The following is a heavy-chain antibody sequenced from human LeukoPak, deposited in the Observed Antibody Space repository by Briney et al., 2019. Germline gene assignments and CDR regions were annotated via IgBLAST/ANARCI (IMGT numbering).Heavy chain of an antibody. CDR3: ARPAAAAGIRGDV. J-gene: IGHJ6*04. CDR2: IYYSGST. CDR1: GGSISSYY. Sequence: SETLSLTCTVSGGSISSYYWSWIRQPPGKGLEWIGSIYYSGSTYYNPSLKSRVTISVDTSKNQFSLKLSSVTAADTAVYYCARPAAAAGIRGDVWGKGTTVTVSS. D-gene: IGHD6-13*01. V-gene: IGHV4-59*05.